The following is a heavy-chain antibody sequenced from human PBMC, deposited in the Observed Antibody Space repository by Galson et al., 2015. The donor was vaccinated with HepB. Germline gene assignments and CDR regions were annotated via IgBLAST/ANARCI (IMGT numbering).Heavy chain of an antibody. CDR3: AKRGDGDLEWLLLYYYYYYMDV. CDR1: GFTFSSYA. Sequence: SLRLSCAASGFTFSSYAMSWVRQAPGKGLEWVSAISGSGGSTYYADSVKGRFTISRDNSKNTLYLQMNSLRAEDTAVYYCAKRGDGDLEWLLLYYYYYYMDVWGKGTTVTVSS. V-gene: IGHV3-23*01. CDR2: ISGSGGST. D-gene: IGHD3-3*01. J-gene: IGHJ6*03.